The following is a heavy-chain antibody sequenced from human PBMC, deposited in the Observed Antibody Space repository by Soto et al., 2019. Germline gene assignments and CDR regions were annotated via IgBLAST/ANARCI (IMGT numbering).Heavy chain of an antibody. CDR3: ARAPTGRYDFWSGSNYYHYGMDV. CDR1: GCTFSDYY. V-gene: IGHV3-11*05. CDR2: ISGTGSYT. D-gene: IGHD3-3*01. Sequence: LRLSCAVSGCTFSDYYMSWIRQAPGKGLEWLSYISGTGSYTNYADSVKGRFTISRDNAKNSLYLQMNSLRAEDTAMYYCARAPTGRYDFWSGSNYYHYGMDVWGQGTTVTVSS. J-gene: IGHJ6*02.